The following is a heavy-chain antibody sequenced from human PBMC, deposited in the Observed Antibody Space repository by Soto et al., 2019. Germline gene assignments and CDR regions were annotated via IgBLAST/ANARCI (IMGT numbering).Heavy chain of an antibody. CDR1: GGSIISYY. Sequence: SETLSLTCTVAGGSIISYYWSWSRQSPEEGLEWIGYIHHSGSTLYNPSLNNRATVSLDRSKNQFSLKLSSVTAADTAVYYCSRNRPPIDYWGQGTLVTVSS. CDR2: IHHSGST. V-gene: IGHV4-59*12. CDR3: SRNRPPIDY. J-gene: IGHJ4*02.